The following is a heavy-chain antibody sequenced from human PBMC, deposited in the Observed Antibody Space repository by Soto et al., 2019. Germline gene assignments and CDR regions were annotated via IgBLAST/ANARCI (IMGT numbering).Heavy chain of an antibody. CDR2: ISSSGGSR. Sequence: PVGSLRLSCAASGFNFNTFAMSWIRQAPGKGLEWVSHISSSGGSRDYADSVRGRFTISRDNSKNVLFLQMNSLRADDTATYYCAKDPPSHWTANWVDPWGKGTLVTVSS. J-gene: IGHJ5*02. CDR1: GFNFNTFA. D-gene: IGHD1-1*01. CDR3: AKDPPSHWTANWVDP. V-gene: IGHV3-23*01.